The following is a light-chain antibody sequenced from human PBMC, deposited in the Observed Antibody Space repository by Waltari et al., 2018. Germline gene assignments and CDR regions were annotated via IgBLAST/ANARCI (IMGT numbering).Light chain of an antibody. CDR2: AAS. Sequence: DIQLTQSPSFLSASVGDRVTITCRASQGISSYLAWYQQNPGKAPKLLIYAASTLQSGVPSRFSGSGSGTEFTLTISSLQPEDFATYYCQQLNSYPLFGQGTKLEIK. J-gene: IGKJ2*01. CDR3: QQLNSYPL. CDR1: QGISSY. V-gene: IGKV1-9*01.